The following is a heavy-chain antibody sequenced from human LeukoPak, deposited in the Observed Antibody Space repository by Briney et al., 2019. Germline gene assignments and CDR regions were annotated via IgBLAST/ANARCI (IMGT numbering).Heavy chain of an antibody. CDR3: ARDFLHNYYGSGGYYIPFDY. Sequence: ASVKVSCKASGYTFTSYGISWVRQAPGQGLEWMGWISAYNGNTNYAQKLQGRVTMTTDTSTSTAYMELRSLRSDDTAVYYCARDFLHNYYGSGGYYIPFDYWGQGTLVTVSS. CDR2: ISAYNGNT. D-gene: IGHD3-10*01. CDR1: GYTFTSYG. V-gene: IGHV1-18*01. J-gene: IGHJ4*02.